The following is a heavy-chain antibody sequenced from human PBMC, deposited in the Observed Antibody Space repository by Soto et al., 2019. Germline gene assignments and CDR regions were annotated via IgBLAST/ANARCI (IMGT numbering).Heavy chain of an antibody. V-gene: IGHV3-23*01. CDR2: ISYSGVST. CDR3: ARTRGYSDYDLDY. J-gene: IGHJ4*02. D-gene: IGHD5-12*01. Sequence: GGSLRLSCAASGFPFSSYAMSWVRQTPEKGLEWVSAISYSGVSTYYADSVKGRFTISRDSSENTLSLQMNSLRVDDTAVYYCARTRGYSDYDLDYWGQGTLVTVSS. CDR1: GFPFSSYA.